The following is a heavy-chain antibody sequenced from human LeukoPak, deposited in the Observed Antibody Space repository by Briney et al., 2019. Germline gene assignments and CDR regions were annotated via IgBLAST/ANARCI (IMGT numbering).Heavy chain of an antibody. D-gene: IGHD6-6*01. V-gene: IGHV4-59*01. CDR3: ARGVSGIAARRYVYYGMDV. CDR2: IYYGGST. CDR1: GGSISSYY. Sequence: SETLSLTCTVSGGSISSYYWSWIRQPPGKGLEWIGYIYYGGSTNYNPSLKSRVTISVDTSKNQFSLKLSSVTAADTAVYYCARGVSGIAARRYVYYGMDVWGQGTTVTVSS. J-gene: IGHJ6*02.